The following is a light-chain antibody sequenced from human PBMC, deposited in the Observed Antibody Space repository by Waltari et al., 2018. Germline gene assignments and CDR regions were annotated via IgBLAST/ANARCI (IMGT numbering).Light chain of an antibody. V-gene: IGKV3-15*01. CDR2: SAS. CDR3: QQSHNWPPLT. Sequence: EVVLTQSPATLSLSPGESATLSCRASQSVSVNLAWYQQRPGQAPRLLIYSASTRATGIPARFSGSGSGTEFTLTISSLESEDFAVYYCQQSHNWPPLTFGGGTKVEIK. CDR1: QSVSVN. J-gene: IGKJ4*01.